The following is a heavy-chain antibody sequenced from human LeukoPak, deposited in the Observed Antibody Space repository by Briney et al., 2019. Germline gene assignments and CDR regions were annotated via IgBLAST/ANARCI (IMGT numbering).Heavy chain of an antibody. Sequence: ASVKVSCKASGGTFSSYAISWVRQAPGQGLEWMGGIIPIFGTANYAQKFQGRVTITADESTSTAYMELSSLRSEDTAVYYCARADLDYYDSSGYGFDYWGQGTLVTVSS. CDR1: GGTFSSYA. V-gene: IGHV1-69*01. J-gene: IGHJ4*02. CDR2: IIPIFGTA. D-gene: IGHD3-22*01. CDR3: ARADLDYYDSSGYGFDY.